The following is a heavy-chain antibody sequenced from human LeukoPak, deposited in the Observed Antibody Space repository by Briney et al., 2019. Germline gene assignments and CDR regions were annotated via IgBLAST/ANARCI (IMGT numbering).Heavy chain of an antibody. CDR3: ARSASLVINS. V-gene: IGHV3-30*02. D-gene: IGHD3-9*01. Sequence: GGSLRLSCAASGFTFSSYGMHWVRQAPGKGLEWVAFIRYDGSNKYYADSVKGRFTISRDNAKNSLYLQMNSLRAEDTAVYYCARSASLVINSWGQGTLVTVSS. CDR1: GFTFSSYG. J-gene: IGHJ4*02. CDR2: IRYDGSNK.